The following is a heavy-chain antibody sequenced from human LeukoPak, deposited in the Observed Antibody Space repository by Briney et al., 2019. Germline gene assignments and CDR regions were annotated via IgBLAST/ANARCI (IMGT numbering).Heavy chain of an antibody. CDR1: GFTFSSYS. V-gene: IGHV3-21*01. CDR2: ISGSSSYI. Sequence: GGSLRLSCAASGFTFSSYSMNWVRQAPGKGLEWVSAISGSSSYIYYADSVKGRFTISRDNAKNSLYLQMNSLRVEDTAVYYCAKDYIMVGAPRDSFDHWGQGTLVTVSS. J-gene: IGHJ4*02. CDR3: AKDYIMVGAPRDSFDH. D-gene: IGHD1-26*01.